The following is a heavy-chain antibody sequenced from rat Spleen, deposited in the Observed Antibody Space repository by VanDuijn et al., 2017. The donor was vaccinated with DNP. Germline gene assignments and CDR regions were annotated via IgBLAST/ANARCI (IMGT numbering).Heavy chain of an antibody. V-gene: IGHV2S12*01. Sequence: QVQLKESGPGLVQPSQTLSLTCTVSGFSLTSYGVSWVRQPPGKGLEWIAAISSGGSTYYISPLKSRLSISRDTSKSQVFLKMNILQTKDTAMYFCALPYYIDDWYLTSGAQEPWSPCPQ. CDR2: ISSGGST. CDR1: GFSLTSYG. J-gene: IGHJ1*01. CDR3: ALPYYIDDWYLTS. D-gene: IGHD1-1*01.